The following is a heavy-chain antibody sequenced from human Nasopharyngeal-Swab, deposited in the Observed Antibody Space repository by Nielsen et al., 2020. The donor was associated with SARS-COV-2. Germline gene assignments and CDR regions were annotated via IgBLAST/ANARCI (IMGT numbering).Heavy chain of an antibody. CDR2: IKKDGSEK. D-gene: IGHD2-21*01. V-gene: IGHV3-7*03. Sequence: GPGKGLEWVANIKKDGSEKYYVDSVKGRFTISRDNAKNSMYLQMNSLRAEDTAVYYCARGYCGGACPEGYWGQGTLVTVSS. J-gene: IGHJ4*02. CDR3: ARGYCGGACPEGY.